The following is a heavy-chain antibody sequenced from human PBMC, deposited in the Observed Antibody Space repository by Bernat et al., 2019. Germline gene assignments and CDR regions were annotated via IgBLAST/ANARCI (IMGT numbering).Heavy chain of an antibody. V-gene: IGHV3-33*01. Sequence: QVQLVESGGGVVQPGRSLRLSCAASGFTFSSNGMPWVRQAPGTGMEWVAVIWYDGSNKYYADYVKDRFTSSRDNSKNSLNLQMDRLRTEDTAVYYCARGLAYWGQGTLVTVA. J-gene: IGHJ4*02. CDR3: ARGLAY. D-gene: IGHD4-11*01. CDR2: IWYDGSNK. CDR1: GFTFSSNG.